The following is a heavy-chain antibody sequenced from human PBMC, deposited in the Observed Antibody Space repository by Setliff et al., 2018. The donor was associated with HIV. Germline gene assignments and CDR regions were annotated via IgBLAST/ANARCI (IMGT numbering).Heavy chain of an antibody. Sequence: LRLSCAASGFTFDNYAVSWVRQAPGKGLEWISAITATGGSTYYSDSVKGRFTISRDNSKNMLYLQMNSLRAEDTAVYYCARDPRAAAAINWFDPWGQGTQVTVSS. CDR1: GFTFDNYA. CDR3: ARDPRAAAAINWFDP. D-gene: IGHD6-13*01. V-gene: IGHV3-23*01. J-gene: IGHJ5*02. CDR2: ITATGGST.